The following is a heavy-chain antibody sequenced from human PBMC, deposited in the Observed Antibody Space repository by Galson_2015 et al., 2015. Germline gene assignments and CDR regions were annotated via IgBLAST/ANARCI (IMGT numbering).Heavy chain of an antibody. CDR1: GFTFSSYA. V-gene: IGHV3-23*01. CDR2: ISGSGGSP. J-gene: IGHJ4*02. Sequence: SLRLSCAASGFTFSSYAMSWVRQAPGKGLEWVSFISGSGGSPYYADSVKGRFTISRDNSKNTLYLQMNSLRAEDTAVYYCANEGRYSSTFDYWGQGTLVTVSS. CDR3: ANEGRYSSTFDY. D-gene: IGHD6-13*01.